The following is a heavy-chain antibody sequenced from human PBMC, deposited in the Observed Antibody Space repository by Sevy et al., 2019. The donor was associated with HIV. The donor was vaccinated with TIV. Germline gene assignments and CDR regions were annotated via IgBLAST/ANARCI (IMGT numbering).Heavy chain of an antibody. V-gene: IGHV3-7*01. Sequence: GGSLRLSCAVSGFTFSNYWMSRVRQAPGKGLEWVANINEDRSEKYYVGSVKGRFTISRDNARNSLYLEMNNLRTEDTAVYYCASSVNSGWSGAFDIWGQGTMVTVSS. D-gene: IGHD6-19*01. CDR2: INEDRSEK. J-gene: IGHJ3*02. CDR1: GFTFSNYW. CDR3: ASSVNSGWSGAFDI.